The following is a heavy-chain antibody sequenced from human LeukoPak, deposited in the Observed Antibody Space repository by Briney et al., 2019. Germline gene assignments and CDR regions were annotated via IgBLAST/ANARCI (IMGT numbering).Heavy chain of an antibody. Sequence: PGGSLRLSCAASGFTFSSYAMHWVRQAPGKGLEWVAVISYDGSNKYYADSVKGRFTISRDNSKNTLYLQMNSLRAEDTAVYYCAKDWKVGSNYYYYYYMDVWGKGTTVTVSS. V-gene: IGHV3-30*04. D-gene: IGHD1-1*01. CDR1: GFTFSSYA. CDR3: AKDWKVGSNYYYYYYMDV. CDR2: ISYDGSNK. J-gene: IGHJ6*03.